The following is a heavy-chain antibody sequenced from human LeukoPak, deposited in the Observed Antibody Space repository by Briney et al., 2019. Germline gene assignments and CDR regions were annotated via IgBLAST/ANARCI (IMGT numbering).Heavy chain of an antibody. CDR2: INPNSGGT. Sequence: ASVKVSCKASGYTFTGYYMHWVRQAPGQGRVWMGWINPNSGGTNYAQKFQGRVTMTRDTSISTAYMELSRLRSDDTAVYYCARGPNHYYYMDFWGKGTTVSVSS. D-gene: IGHD2-8*01. J-gene: IGHJ6*03. CDR3: ARGPNHYYYMDF. CDR1: GYTFTGYY. V-gene: IGHV1-2*02.